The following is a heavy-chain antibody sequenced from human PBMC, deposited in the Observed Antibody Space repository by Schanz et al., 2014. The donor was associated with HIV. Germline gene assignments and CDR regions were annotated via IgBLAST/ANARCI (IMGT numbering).Heavy chain of an antibody. J-gene: IGHJ1*01. CDR3: ARGNLAYCGGGSCYTRFQFFQH. V-gene: IGHV1-69*06. D-gene: IGHD2-21*01. Sequence: VQLVQSGAEVKKPGSSVKVSCKASGGTFSSHAITWVRQAPGQGLEWMGGIIPIFGTANYAQKFQGRVTITADRSTTTAYMELSSLRSEDTAVFYCARGNLAYCGGGSCYTRFQFFQHWGQGTLVTVSS. CDR1: GGTFSSHA. CDR2: IIPIFGTA.